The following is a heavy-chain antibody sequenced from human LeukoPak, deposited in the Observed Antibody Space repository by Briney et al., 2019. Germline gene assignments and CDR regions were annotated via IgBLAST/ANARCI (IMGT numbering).Heavy chain of an antibody. V-gene: IGHV3-21*01. CDR1: GFTFNSYD. D-gene: IGHD2-2*02. CDR3: ARWAQYQLLYSSNYGMDV. CDR2: ISSSGTYT. J-gene: IGHJ6*02. Sequence: PGGSLRLSCAASGFTFNSYDMNWVRQAPGKGLEWVSSISSSGTYTFYADSVKGRFSISRDNAKDSLYLQMSSLRAEDTAIYYCARWAQYQLLYSSNYGMDVWGQGTAVTVSS.